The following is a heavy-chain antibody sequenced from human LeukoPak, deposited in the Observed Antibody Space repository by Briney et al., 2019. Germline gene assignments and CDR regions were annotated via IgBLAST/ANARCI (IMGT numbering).Heavy chain of an antibody. J-gene: IGHJ6*02. CDR3: AREKSESSSWYRGDYYYGMDV. CDR1: GDSVSNGNYY. CDR2: IQSSGTT. V-gene: IGHV4-31*03. Sequence: SQTLSLTCTVSGDSVSNGNYYWNWIRQHPAKGLEWLAFIQSSGTTRYNPSLKSRLIVSLDTSKNQFSLKLTAVTAADTAVYYCAREKSESSSWYRGDYYYGMDVWGQGTTVTVSS. D-gene: IGHD6-13*01.